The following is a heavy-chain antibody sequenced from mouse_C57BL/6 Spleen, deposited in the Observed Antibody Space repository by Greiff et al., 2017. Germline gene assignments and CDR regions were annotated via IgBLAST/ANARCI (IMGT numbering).Heavy chain of an antibody. Sequence: EVNVVESGGGLVQPGGSLSLSCAASGFTFTDYYMSWVRQPPGKALEWLGFIRNKANGYTTEYSASVKGRFTISRDNSQSILYLQMNALRAEDSATYYCARYYYGSSVYYAMDYWGQGTSVTVSS. CDR2: IRNKANGYTT. D-gene: IGHD1-1*01. J-gene: IGHJ4*01. CDR1: GFTFTDYY. CDR3: ARYYYGSSVYYAMDY. V-gene: IGHV7-3*01.